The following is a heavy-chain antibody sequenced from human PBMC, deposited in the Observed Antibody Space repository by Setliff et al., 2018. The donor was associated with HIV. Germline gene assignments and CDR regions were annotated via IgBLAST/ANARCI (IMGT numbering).Heavy chain of an antibody. D-gene: IGHD3-22*01. J-gene: IGHJ4*02. CDR1: GGSFTNYY. V-gene: IGHV4-34*01. CDR2: MYHSGST. Sequence: SETLSLTCVVYGGSFTNYYWSWIRQPPGKGLEWIGEMYHSGSTNYNPSLKSRVTISVDTSKNQVSLIMSSVTAADTAVYYCARVYDSTGYYFDFWGQGTLVTVSS. CDR3: ARVYDSTGYYFDF.